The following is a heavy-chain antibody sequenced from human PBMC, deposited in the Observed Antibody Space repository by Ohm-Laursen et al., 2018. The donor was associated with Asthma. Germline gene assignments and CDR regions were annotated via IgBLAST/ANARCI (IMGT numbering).Heavy chain of an antibody. Sequence: SLRLSCSASGFTFSNYAMSWVRQAPGQGLEWVSAISGAGGSTDYADSVKGRFTLSRDNSKNTLYLQMNSLRAEDTAVYYCAKDTRDGYNSALNFDYWGQGTLVTVSS. D-gene: IGHD5-24*01. V-gene: IGHV3-23*01. J-gene: IGHJ4*02. CDR1: GFTFSNYA. CDR2: ISGAGGST. CDR3: AKDTRDGYNSALNFDY.